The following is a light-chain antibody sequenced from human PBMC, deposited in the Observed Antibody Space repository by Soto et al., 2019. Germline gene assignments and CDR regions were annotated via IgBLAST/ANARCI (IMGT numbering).Light chain of an antibody. V-gene: IGKV3-20*01. J-gene: IGKJ1*01. CDR2: GAS. CDR1: QSVSSSY. Sequence: ETVLTQSPGTLSLSPGERATLSCRASQSVSSSYLAWYQQKPGQAHRLLIYGASSRATGIPDRFSGSGSGTDFTLTISRLEPEDFAVYYCQQYGSSPWTFGQGTKVEIK. CDR3: QQYGSSPWT.